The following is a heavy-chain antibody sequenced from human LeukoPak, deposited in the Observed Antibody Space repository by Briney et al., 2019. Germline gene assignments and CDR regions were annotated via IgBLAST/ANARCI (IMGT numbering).Heavy chain of an antibody. V-gene: IGHV1-8*01. CDR2: MNPNSGNT. CDR1: GYTFTSYD. Sequence: ASVKVSCKASGYTFTSYDIDWVRQAAGQGLEWMGWMNPNSGNTGYAQKFQGRVTMTRNTSISTAYMELSSLRSEDTAVYYCASSTYFDWLPRYYYYGMDVWGQGTTVTVSS. D-gene: IGHD3-9*01. J-gene: IGHJ6*02. CDR3: ASSTYFDWLPRYYYYGMDV.